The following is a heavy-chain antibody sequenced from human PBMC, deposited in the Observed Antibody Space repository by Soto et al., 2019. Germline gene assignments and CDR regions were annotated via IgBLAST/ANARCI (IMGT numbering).Heavy chain of an antibody. CDR1: GFTFSSYS. D-gene: IGHD3-3*01. Sequence: PGGSLRLSCAASGFTFSSYSMNWVRQAPGKGLEWVSSFSSSSSYIYYADSVKGRFTISRDNAKNSLYLQMNSLRAEDTAVYYCARWYGSMNYYDFWSGYYGNWFDPWGQGTLVTVSS. CDR3: ARWYGSMNYYDFWSGYYGNWFDP. CDR2: FSSSSSYI. J-gene: IGHJ5*02. V-gene: IGHV3-21*01.